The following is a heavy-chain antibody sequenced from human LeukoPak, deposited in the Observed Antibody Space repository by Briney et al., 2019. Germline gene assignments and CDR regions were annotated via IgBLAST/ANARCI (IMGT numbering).Heavy chain of an antibody. J-gene: IGHJ4*02. D-gene: IGHD3-10*01. CDR2: IYSGGST. CDR1: GFTVSNNY. CDR3: ARGLEALGY. V-gene: IGHV3-53*01. Sequence: PGGSLRLSCAAPGFTVSNNYINWVRQAPGKGLEWVSVIYSGGSTFYAHSVKGRFTISRDNSKNTLYLQMNSLRAEDKAIYYCARGLEALGYWGQGTLVTVSS.